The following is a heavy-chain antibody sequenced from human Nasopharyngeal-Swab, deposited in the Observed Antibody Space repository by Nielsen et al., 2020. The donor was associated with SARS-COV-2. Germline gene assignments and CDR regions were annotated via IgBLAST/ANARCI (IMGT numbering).Heavy chain of an antibody. CDR3: ARPIAAAGAKETVYYYGMDV. CDR1: GYSFTSYW. CDR2: IYPGDSDT. D-gene: IGHD6-13*01. V-gene: IGHV5-51*01. J-gene: IGHJ6*02. Sequence: GESLKISCKGSGYSFTSYWIGWVRQMPGKGLEWMGIIYPGDSDTRYSPSFQGQVTISAEKSISTAYLQWSSLKASDTAMYYCARPIAAAGAKETVYYYGMDVWGQGTTVTVSS.